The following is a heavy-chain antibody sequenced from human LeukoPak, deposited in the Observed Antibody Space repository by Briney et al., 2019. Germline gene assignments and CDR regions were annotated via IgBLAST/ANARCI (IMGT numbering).Heavy chain of an antibody. D-gene: IGHD4-17*01. CDR3: ARVGDYYAFDI. J-gene: IGHJ3*02. CDR2: INWNGGST. CDR1: GFTFDDYG. Sequence: GGSLRLSCAASGFTFDDYGMTWVRPAPGKGLEWVSGINWNGGSTGYADSVKGRFTISRDNAKNSLYLQMNSLRAEDTAVYYCARVGDYYAFDIWGQGTMATFSS. V-gene: IGHV3-20*04.